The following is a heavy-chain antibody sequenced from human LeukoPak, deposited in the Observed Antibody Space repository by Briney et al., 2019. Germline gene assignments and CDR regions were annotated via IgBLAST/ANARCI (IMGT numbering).Heavy chain of an antibody. CDR2: ISGSGGST. Sequence: GESLKISCAASGFTFTSYAMSWVRQAPGKGLEWVSAISGSGGSTYCADSVKGRFTISRDNSKSTLFLQMNSLRAEGTAVYYCAKDPRVGSRVATPCHWGQGTLVTVSS. CDR3: AKDPRVGSRVATPCH. D-gene: IGHD5-24*01. CDR1: GFTFTSYA. V-gene: IGHV3-23*01. J-gene: IGHJ4*02.